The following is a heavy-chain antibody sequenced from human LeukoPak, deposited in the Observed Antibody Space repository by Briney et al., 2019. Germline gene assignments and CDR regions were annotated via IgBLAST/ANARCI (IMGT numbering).Heavy chain of an antibody. CDR1: GFTFSSYW. D-gene: IGHD3-9*01. CDR3: AREGRYCDILTGYSYYFDY. J-gene: IGHJ4*02. CDR2: IKQDGSEK. V-gene: IGHV3-7*01. Sequence: GGSLRLSCAASGFTFSSYWMSWVRQAPGKGLEWVANIKQDGSEKYYVDSVKGRFTISRDNAKNSLYLQMNSLRAEDTAVYYCAREGRYCDILTGYSYYFDYWGQGTLVTVSS.